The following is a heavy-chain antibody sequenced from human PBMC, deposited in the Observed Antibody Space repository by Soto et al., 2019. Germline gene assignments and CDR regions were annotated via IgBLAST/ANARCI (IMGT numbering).Heavy chain of an antibody. D-gene: IGHD2-2*01. CDR3: ARRVVPAAKHWFDP. V-gene: IGHV4-34*01. CDR1: GGSFSGYY. Sequence: SETLSLTCAVYGGSFSGYYWSWIRQPPGKGLEWIGEINHSGSTNYNPSLKSRVTISVDTSKNQFSLKLSSVTAADTAVYYCARRVVPAAKHWFDPWGQGTLVTVSS. CDR2: INHSGST. J-gene: IGHJ5*02.